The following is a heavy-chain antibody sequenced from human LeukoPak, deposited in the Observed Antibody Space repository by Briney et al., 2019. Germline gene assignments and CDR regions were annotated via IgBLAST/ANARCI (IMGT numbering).Heavy chain of an antibody. CDR2: IHPEGNEK. D-gene: IGHD1-1*01. Sequence: GGSLRLSCAVSGFTFSNFWMSWVRQAPGRGLEWVANIHPEGNEKYHVESVKGRFTISRDNTKNLPFLQMNGLRVEDTAVYYCARGDDFSGDHWGQGTLVTVSS. J-gene: IGHJ4*02. CDR3: ARGDDFSGDH. CDR1: GFTFSNFW. V-gene: IGHV3-7*04.